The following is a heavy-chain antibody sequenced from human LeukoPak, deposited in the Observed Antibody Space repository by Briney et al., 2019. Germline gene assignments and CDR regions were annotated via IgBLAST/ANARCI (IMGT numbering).Heavy chain of an antibody. CDR2: IYYSGST. Sequence: SETLSLTXTVSGGSISSYYWSWIRQPPGKGLEWIGYIYYSGSTNYNPSLKSRVTISVDTSKNQFSLKLSSVTAADTAVYYCATTSATYYDFWSENYYFDYWGQGTLVTVSS. D-gene: IGHD3-3*01. CDR1: GGSISSYY. V-gene: IGHV4-59*01. CDR3: ATTSATYYDFWSENYYFDY. J-gene: IGHJ4*02.